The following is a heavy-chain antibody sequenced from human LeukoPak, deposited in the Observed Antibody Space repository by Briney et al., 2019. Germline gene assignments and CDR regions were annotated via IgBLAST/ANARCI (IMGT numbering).Heavy chain of an antibody. D-gene: IGHD1-26*01. J-gene: IGHJ4*02. CDR2: IYHSGST. Sequence: PSETLSLTCAVSGASISSGSYSWSWIRQPPGKGLEWIGYIYHSGSTYDNPSLSSRVTISVDRSKNQFSLKLSSVTAADTAVYYCARGLLGAQNDYWGQGTLVTVSS. CDR3: ARGLLGAQNDY. V-gene: IGHV4-30-2*01. CDR1: GASISSGSYS.